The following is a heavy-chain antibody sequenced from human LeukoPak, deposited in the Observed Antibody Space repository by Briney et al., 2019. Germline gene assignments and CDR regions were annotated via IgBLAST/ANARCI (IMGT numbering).Heavy chain of an antibody. D-gene: IGHD3-10*01. CDR1: GFTFTNYA. Sequence: PGGSLRLSCAASGFTFTNYAMSWVRQAPGKGLEYMSTFSVSDGRTYYADSVKGRFTISRDNSKYTLYLQMNSLRAEDTAVYYCAKQHAATGGYFDYWGQGTLVTVSS. J-gene: IGHJ4*02. V-gene: IGHV3-23*01. CDR2: FSVSDGRT. CDR3: AKQHAATGGYFDY.